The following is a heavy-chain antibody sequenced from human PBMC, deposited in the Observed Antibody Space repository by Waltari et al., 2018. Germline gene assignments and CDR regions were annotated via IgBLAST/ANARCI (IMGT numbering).Heavy chain of an antibody. D-gene: IGHD1-26*01. CDR2: INPNSGGT. CDR3: ARDKYPSWAATVHYYYMDV. V-gene: IGHV1-2*02. CDR1: GYTFTGYY. J-gene: IGHJ6*03. Sequence: QVQLVQSGAEVKKPGASVKVSCKASGYTFTGYYMHWVRQAPGQGLEWMGWINPNSGGTNYAQKFQGRVTMTRDTSISTAYMELSRLRSDDTAVYYCARDKYPSWAATVHYYYMDVWGKGTTVTISS.